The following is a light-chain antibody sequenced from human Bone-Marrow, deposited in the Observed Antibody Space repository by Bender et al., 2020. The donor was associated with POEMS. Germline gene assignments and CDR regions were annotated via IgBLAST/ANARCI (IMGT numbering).Light chain of an antibody. CDR1: STDFGNYDF. CDR2: EGT. V-gene: IGLV2-14*02. J-gene: IGLJ3*02. Sequence: QSALTQPPSASGSPGQSITISCTGTSTDFGNYDFVSWYQQHPGEAPKLINYEGTKRPSGVPDRFSGSKSGTSASLAITGLQAEDEGDYYCQSYDNSLGGWVFGGGTKLTVL. CDR3: QSYDNSLGGWV.